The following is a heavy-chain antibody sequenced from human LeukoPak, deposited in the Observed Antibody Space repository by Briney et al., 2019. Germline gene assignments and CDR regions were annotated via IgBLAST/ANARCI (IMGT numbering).Heavy chain of an antibody. CDR3: ARVHSSGWRDWFDP. CDR1: GGSISSYY. CDR2: IYYSGST. D-gene: IGHD6-19*01. J-gene: IGHJ5*02. Sequence: SETLSLTCTVSGGSISSYYWSWIRQPPGKGLEWIGYIYYSGSTNYNPSLKSRVTISVDTSKNQFSLKLSSVTAADTAVYHCARVHSSGWRDWFDPWGQGTLVTVSS. V-gene: IGHV4-59*01.